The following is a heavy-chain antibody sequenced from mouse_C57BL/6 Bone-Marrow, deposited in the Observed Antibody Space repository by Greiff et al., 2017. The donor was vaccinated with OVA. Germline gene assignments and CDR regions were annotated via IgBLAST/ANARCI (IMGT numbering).Heavy chain of an antibody. CDR2: IDPSDSYT. J-gene: IGHJ1*03. V-gene: IGHV1-69*01. Sequence: QVQLKQPGAELVMPGASVKLSCKASGYTFTSYWMHWVKQRPGQGLEWIGEIDPSDSYTNYNQKFKGKSTLTVDKSSSTAYMQLSSLTSEDSAVYYCERHSKYFDVWGTGTTVTVSS. D-gene: IGHD2-5*01. CDR3: ERHSKYFDV. CDR1: GYTFTSYW.